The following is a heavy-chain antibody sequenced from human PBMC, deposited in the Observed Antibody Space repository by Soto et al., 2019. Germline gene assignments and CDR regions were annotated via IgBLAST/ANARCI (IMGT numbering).Heavy chain of an antibody. Sequence: EVQVVESGGGLVQPGGSLRLSCAVSGITVSSNYMSWVRQAPGKGLEWVSVIYSGGSTYYADSVKGRFTISRDNSKNTLSLKMNCLRAEDRAVYYCARDNVWFGERDYWGQGTLVTVSS. J-gene: IGHJ4*02. CDR2: IYSGGST. V-gene: IGHV3-66*01. CDR1: GITVSSNY. CDR3: ARDNVWFGERDY. D-gene: IGHD3-10*01.